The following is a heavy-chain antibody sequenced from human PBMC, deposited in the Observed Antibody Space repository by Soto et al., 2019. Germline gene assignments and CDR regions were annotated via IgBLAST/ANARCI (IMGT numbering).Heavy chain of an antibody. CDR3: AKDETSIVVVTAMSPLDY. CDR2: ISGSGGST. Sequence: GGSLRLSCAASGFTFSSYAMSWVRQAPGKGLEWVSAISGSGGSTYYADSVKGRFTISRDNSKNTLYLQMNSLRAEDTAVYYCAKDETSIVVVTAMSPLDYWGQGTLVTVSS. D-gene: IGHD2-21*02. CDR1: GFTFSSYA. V-gene: IGHV3-23*01. J-gene: IGHJ4*02.